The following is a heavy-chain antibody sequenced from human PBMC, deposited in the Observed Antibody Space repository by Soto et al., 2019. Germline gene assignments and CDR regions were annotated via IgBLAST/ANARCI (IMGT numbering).Heavy chain of an antibody. CDR1: GFTFSSYW. D-gene: IGHD2-2*01. V-gene: IGHV3-74*01. J-gene: IGHJ6*02. Sequence: GGSLRLSCAASGFTFSSYWMHWVRQAPGKGLVWVSRINSDGSSTSYADSVKGRFTISRDNAKNTLYLQMNSLRAEDTAVYYCAHGPHCSSTSCFYYYYYYGMDVWGQGTTVTVSS. CDR3: AHGPHCSSTSCFYYYYYYGMDV. CDR2: INSDGSST.